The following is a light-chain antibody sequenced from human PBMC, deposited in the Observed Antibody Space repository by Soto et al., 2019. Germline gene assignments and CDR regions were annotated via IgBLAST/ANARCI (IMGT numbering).Light chain of an antibody. V-gene: IGLV2-14*01. J-gene: IGLJ1*01. Sequence: QSVLTQPASVSGSPGQSITISCTGTSSDVCGYNYVSWYQQHPGKAPKLMIYEVSNRPSGVSNRFSGSKSGNTASLTISGLQAEDEADYYCSSYPSSSTYVFGTGTKVTVL. CDR1: SSDVCGYNY. CDR3: SSYPSSSTYV. CDR2: EVS.